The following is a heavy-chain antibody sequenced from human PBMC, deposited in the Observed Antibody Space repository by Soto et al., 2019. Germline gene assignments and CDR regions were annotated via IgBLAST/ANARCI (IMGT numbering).Heavy chain of an antibody. CDR2: ISPYNGDA. D-gene: IGHD6-13*01. V-gene: IGHV1-18*01. CDR3: ARGRQLDY. CDR1: GYSFTNDD. J-gene: IGHJ4*02. Sequence: QVQLVQSGAEVKKPGASVKVSCKASGYSFTNDDITWVRQAPGQGLEWMGWISPYNGDADYVQKFQGRVNMTTDTSTSIVYMELRSLRSDDTAVYYCARGRQLDYWGQGTLVTVSS.